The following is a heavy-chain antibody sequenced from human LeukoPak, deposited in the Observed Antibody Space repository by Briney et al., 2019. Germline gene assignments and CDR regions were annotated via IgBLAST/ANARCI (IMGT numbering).Heavy chain of an antibody. D-gene: IGHD4-17*01. V-gene: IGHV3-30*18. Sequence: GGSLRLSCAASGFTFSSYGMHWVRQAPGKGLEWVAVISYDGSNKYYGDSVKGRFTISRDNSKNTLYLQMNRLRGEDTAVYYCAKDQSRGYGDYDFDYWGQGTLVTVSS. J-gene: IGHJ4*02. CDR2: ISYDGSNK. CDR3: AKDQSRGYGDYDFDY. CDR1: GFTFSSYG.